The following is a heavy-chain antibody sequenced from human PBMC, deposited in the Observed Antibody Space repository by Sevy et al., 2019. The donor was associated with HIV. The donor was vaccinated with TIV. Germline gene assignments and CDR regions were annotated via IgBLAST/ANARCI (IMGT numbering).Heavy chain of an antibody. D-gene: IGHD3-9*01. Sequence: GGSLRLSCAASGFTFSDYYMSWIRQAPGKGLEWVSYISSSGSTIYYADSVKGRFTISRDNAKNSLYLQMNSLRAEDTAVYYCARDREYYYILTGGIDYWGQGTLVTVSS. J-gene: IGHJ4*02. CDR3: ARDREYYYILTGGIDY. V-gene: IGHV3-11*04. CDR2: ISSSGSTI. CDR1: GFTFSDYY.